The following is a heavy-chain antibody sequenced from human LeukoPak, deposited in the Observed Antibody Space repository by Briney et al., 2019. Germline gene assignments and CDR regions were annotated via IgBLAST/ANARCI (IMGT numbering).Heavy chain of an antibody. J-gene: IGHJ4*02. Sequence: GGSLRLSCGASGFTFSDYYMSWIRQAPGKGLEWVSYISSDSTYTNYADSVKGRFTISRDNAKNSLYLEMNSLRAEDTAVYYCARDKAAMEGTFDYWGQGTLVTVSS. CDR1: GFTFSDYY. D-gene: IGHD2-2*01. V-gene: IGHV3-11*05. CDR3: ARDKAAMEGTFDY. CDR2: ISSDSTYT.